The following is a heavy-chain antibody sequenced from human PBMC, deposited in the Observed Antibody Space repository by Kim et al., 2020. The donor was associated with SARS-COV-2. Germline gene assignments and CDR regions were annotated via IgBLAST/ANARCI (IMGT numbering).Heavy chain of an antibody. CDR1: GFSFGDYA. D-gene: IGHD6-19*01. Sequence: GGSLRLSCAASGFSFGDYAMHWVRQAPGKGLEWVSGITRNSAITVYADSVRGRFTISRDNSKNSLYLQMISLRTEDTAFYYCTRRDTSGWYLDHLGQGTL. V-gene: IGHV3-9*01. CDR3: TRRDTSGWYLDH. CDR2: ITRNSAIT. J-gene: IGHJ4*02.